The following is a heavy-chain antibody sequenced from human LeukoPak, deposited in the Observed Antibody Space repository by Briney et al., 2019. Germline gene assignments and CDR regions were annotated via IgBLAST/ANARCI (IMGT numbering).Heavy chain of an antibody. CDR1: GFTVSSNY. D-gene: IGHD1-26*01. V-gene: IGHV3-53*01. Sequence: GSLRLSCAASGFTVSSNYMSWVRQAPGKGLEWVSVIYSGGSTYYAVSVKGRFTISRDNSKNTLYLQMNSLRAEDTAVYYCARDRGGGGTFDAFDIWGQGTMVTVSS. J-gene: IGHJ3*02. CDR2: IYSGGST. CDR3: ARDRGGGGTFDAFDI.